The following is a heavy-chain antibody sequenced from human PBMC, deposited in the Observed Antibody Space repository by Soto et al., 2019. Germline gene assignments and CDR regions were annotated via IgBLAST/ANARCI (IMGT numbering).Heavy chain of an antibody. J-gene: IGHJ3*02. CDR2: ISYDGSNK. CDR1: GFTFSSYA. V-gene: IGHV3-30-3*01. Sequence: PGGSLRLSCAASGFTFSSYAMHWVRQAPGKGLEWVAVISYDGSNKYYADSVKGRFTISRDNSKNTLYRPMSSRRAEDTAVYYCARHTLGSGWYPDAFDIGGQGTMVTV. CDR3: ARHTLGSGWYPDAFDI. D-gene: IGHD6-19*01.